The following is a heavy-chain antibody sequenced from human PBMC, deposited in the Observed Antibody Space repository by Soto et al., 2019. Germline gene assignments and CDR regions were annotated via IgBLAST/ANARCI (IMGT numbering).Heavy chain of an antibody. CDR3: AKGYCSGGSCYLYFQH. Sequence: GGSLRLSCAASGFTFSSYAMSWVRQAPGKGLEWVSAISGSGGSTYYADSVKGRFTISRDNSKNTLYLKMNSLRAEDTAVYYCAKGYCSGGSCYLYFQHWGQGTLVTVSS. V-gene: IGHV3-23*01. CDR2: ISGSGGST. D-gene: IGHD2-15*01. CDR1: GFTFSSYA. J-gene: IGHJ1*01.